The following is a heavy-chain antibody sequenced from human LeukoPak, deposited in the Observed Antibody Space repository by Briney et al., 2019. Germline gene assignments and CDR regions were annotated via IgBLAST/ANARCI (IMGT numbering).Heavy chain of an antibody. V-gene: IGHV3-11*01. CDR1: GFTFSDYY. CDR3: ARHFLGYCSGGSCSFHAFDI. CDR2: ISSSGSTI. Sequence: PGGSLRLSCAASGFTFSDYYMSWIRQAPGKGLEWVSYISSSGSTIYYADSVKGRFTISGDNAKNSLYLQMNSLRAEDTAVYYCARHFLGYCSGGSCSFHAFDIWGQGTMVTVSS. D-gene: IGHD2-15*01. J-gene: IGHJ3*02.